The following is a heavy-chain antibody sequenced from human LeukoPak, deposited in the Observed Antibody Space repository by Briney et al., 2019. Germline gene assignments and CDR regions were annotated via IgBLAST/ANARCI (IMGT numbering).Heavy chain of an antibody. D-gene: IGHD4-23*01. CDR3: AILVDSGGNTRYFDL. CDR2: ISAYNGNT. V-gene: IGHV1-18*01. Sequence: ASVKVSCKASGYTFTSYGISWVRQAPAQGLEWMGWISAYNGNTNYAQKLQGRVTMTTDTSTSTAYMELRSLRSDDTAVYYCAILVDSGGNTRYFDLWGRGTLVTVSS. CDR1: GYTFTSYG. J-gene: IGHJ2*01.